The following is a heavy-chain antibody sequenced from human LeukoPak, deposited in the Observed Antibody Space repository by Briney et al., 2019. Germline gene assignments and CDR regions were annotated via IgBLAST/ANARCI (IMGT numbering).Heavy chain of an antibody. CDR1: GFTFSSYS. J-gene: IGHJ4*02. CDR2: ISSSGSTI. Sequence: PGGSLRLSCAASGFTFSSYSMNWVRQAPGKGLEWVSYISSSGSTIYYADSVKGRFTISRDNAKNSLYLQMNSLRAEDTAVYYCARDPDSSGYYSLFDYWGQGTLVTVSS. CDR3: ARDPDSSGYYSLFDY. V-gene: IGHV3-48*04. D-gene: IGHD3-22*01.